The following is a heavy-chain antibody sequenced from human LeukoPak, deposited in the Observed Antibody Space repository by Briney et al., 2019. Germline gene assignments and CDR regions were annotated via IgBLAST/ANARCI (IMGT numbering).Heavy chain of an antibody. V-gene: IGHV1-2*02. J-gene: IGHJ5*02. CDR2: MNPNSGGT. CDR1: GYTFTGYY. D-gene: IGHD1-26*01. CDR3: ARAWELLGDNWFDP. Sequence: GASVKVSCKASGYTFTGYYMHWVRQAPGQGLGWLGWMNPNSGGTNYAQKFQGRVTMTRDTSISTGYMELSRLRSDDTAVYYCARAWELLGDNWFDPWGQGTLVTVSS.